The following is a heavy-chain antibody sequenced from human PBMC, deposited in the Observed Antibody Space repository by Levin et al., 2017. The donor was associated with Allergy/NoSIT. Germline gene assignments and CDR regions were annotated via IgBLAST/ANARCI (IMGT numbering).Heavy chain of an antibody. J-gene: IGHJ4*02. Sequence: GESLKISCAASGVTLSEYGMHWVRQAPGKGLEWVAVISYDGSNKNYADSVKGRFTISRDNSKNTLYLQMNSLRYEDTAVYYCAKDRYCTSSSCPTDYWGQGTLVTVSS. CDR2: ISYDGSNK. CDR3: AKDRYCTSSSCPTDY. V-gene: IGHV3-30*18. CDR1: GVTLSEYG. D-gene: IGHD2-2*01.